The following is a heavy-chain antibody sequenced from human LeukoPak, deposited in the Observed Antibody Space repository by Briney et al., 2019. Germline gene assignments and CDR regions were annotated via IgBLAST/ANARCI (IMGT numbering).Heavy chain of an antibody. CDR2: ISGSGGST. D-gene: IGHD3-9*01. V-gene: IGHV3-23*01. CDR3: AKASTYYDILTGGSYNWFDP. J-gene: IGHJ5*02. Sequence: GGSLRLSCAASGFTFSSYAMSWVRQAPGKGLEWVSAISGSGGSTYYADSVKGRFTISRDNSKNTLYLQMNSLRAEDTAVYYCAKASTYYDILTGGSYNWFDPWGQGTLVTVSS. CDR1: GFTFSSYA.